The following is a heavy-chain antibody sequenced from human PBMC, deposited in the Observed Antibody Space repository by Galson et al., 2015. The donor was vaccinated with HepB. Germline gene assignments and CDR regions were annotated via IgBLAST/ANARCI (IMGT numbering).Heavy chain of an antibody. D-gene: IGHD3-10*01. V-gene: IGHV3-7*01. CDR1: GFTFGSYW. CDR3: GVKDSGY. CDR2: INLDGSAN. J-gene: IGHJ4*02. Sequence: SLRLSCAASGFTFGSYWIHWVRQAPGKGLEWVGNINLDGSANFYVDSVKGRFTISSDNAKNSVYLQMSSLRAEDTAVYYCGVKDSGYWGQGTLVTVSS.